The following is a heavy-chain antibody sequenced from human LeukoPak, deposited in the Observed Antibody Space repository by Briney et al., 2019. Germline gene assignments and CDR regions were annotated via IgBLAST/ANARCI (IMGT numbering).Heavy chain of an antibody. V-gene: IGHV3-13*01. J-gene: IGHJ4*02. CDR3: ARVAKERVGGVYYFDY. CDR2: IGTAGDT. Sequence: PGGSLRLSCAASGFTFSDYDMHWVRQATGKGLEWVSSIGTAGDTYYTGSVKGRFTISSENAKNSLYLQMNSLRAGDTAVYYCARVAKERVGGVYYFDYWGQGNLVTVSS. CDR1: GFTFSDYD. D-gene: IGHD1-1*01.